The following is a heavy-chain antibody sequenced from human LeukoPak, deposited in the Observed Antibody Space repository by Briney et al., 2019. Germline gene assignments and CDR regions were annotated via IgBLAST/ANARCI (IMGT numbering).Heavy chain of an antibody. CDR1: GGSFSGYY. D-gene: IGHD2-21*02. V-gene: IGHV4-34*01. Sequence: SETLSLTCAVYGGSFSGYYWSWIRQPPGKGLEWIGEINHSGSTNYNPSLKSRVTISVDTSKNQFSLKLSSVTAADTAVYYCARSMGTTATAFDYWGQGILVTVSS. CDR2: INHSGST. J-gene: IGHJ4*02. CDR3: ARSMGTTATAFDY.